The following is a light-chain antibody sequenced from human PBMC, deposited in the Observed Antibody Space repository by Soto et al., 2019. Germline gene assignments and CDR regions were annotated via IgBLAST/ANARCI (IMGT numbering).Light chain of an antibody. CDR3: QQYYSTPPA. V-gene: IGKV4-1*01. Sequence: DRVMTQSADSLALSLYESSTINCKSSQSVLYSSNNKNYLAWYQQKPGQPPKLLIYWASTRESGVPDRFSGSGSGTDFTLTISSLQAEDVAVYYCQQYYSTPPAFGQGTKVDI. J-gene: IGKJ1*01. CDR2: WAS. CDR1: QSVLYSSNNKNY.